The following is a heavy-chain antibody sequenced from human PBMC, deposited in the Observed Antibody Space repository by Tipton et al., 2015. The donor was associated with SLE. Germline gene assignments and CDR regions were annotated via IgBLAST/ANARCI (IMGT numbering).Heavy chain of an antibody. V-gene: IGHV4-59*08. Sequence: TLSLTCTVSGGSMNNYYWNWIRQPPGKGLEWFGYIFYSGNTNYNPSLNSRVTISLDTSKNQFSLKLRSVTAADTAVYYCASADWDIRYFDLWGRGTLVSVSS. CDR1: GGSMNNYY. CDR2: IFYSGNT. J-gene: IGHJ2*01. D-gene: IGHD1-26*01. CDR3: ASADWDIRYFDL.